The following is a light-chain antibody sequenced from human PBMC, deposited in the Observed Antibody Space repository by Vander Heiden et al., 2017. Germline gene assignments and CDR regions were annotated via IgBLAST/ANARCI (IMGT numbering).Light chain of an antibody. CDR2: RND. Sequence: QSVLTQPPSASGTPGPGVTISCSGSSSNIGSNYVYWYHQLPGTAPKLLIYRNDQRPSGVPDRFSGSKSGTSASLTISGLRSEDEADYYCAAWDDSLGAVVFGGGTKLTVL. J-gene: IGLJ2*01. V-gene: IGLV1-47*01. CDR1: SSNIGSNY. CDR3: AAWDDSLGAVV.